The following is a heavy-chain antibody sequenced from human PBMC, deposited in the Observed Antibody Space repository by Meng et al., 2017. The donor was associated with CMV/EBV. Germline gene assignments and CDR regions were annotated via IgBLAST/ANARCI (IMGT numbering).Heavy chain of an antibody. V-gene: IGHV1-2*02. CDR3: AREPKGDGWFDP. J-gene: IGHJ5*02. D-gene: IGHD3-16*01. CDR2: INCDTGGT. CDR1: GYTLTGYY. Sequence: ASVKVSCKASGYTLTGYYMHWVRQAPGQGLEWVGCINCDTGGTKYAQKFQDRVTMTRDTSISAAYMDLSRLRADDTAVYYYAREPKGDGWFDPWGQGTLVTVSS.